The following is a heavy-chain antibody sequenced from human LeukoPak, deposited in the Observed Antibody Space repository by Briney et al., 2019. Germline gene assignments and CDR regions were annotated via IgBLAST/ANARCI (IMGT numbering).Heavy chain of an antibody. CDR3: ARGGDFDYYDSSGYPGVDY. D-gene: IGHD3-22*01. CDR1: GYTFIGYY. Sequence: ASVKVSCKASGYTFIGYYMHWVRQAPGQGLEWMGWINPNSGGTNYAQKFQGRVTMTRDTSISTAYMELSRLRSDDTAVYYCARGGDFDYYDSSGYPGVDYWGQGTLVTVSS. V-gene: IGHV1-2*02. CDR2: INPNSGGT. J-gene: IGHJ4*02.